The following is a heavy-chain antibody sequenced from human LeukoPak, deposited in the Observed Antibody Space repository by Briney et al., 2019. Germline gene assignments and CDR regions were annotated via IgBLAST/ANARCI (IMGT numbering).Heavy chain of an antibody. CDR2: IYHSGST. CDR3: TRETSSTSYWE. CDR1: GYSISSGYY. V-gene: IGHV4-38-2*02. J-gene: IGHJ4*02. D-gene: IGHD6-6*01. Sequence: SETLSLTCTVSGYSISSGYYWGWIRQPPGKGLEWIGSIYHSGSTYYNPSLKSRVTIPVDTSKNQFSLKLTSVTAADTAVYFCTRETSSTSYWEWGQGTLVTISS.